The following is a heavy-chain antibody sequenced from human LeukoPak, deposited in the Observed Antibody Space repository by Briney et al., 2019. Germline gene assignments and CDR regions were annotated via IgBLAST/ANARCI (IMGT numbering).Heavy chain of an antibody. CDR1: GYTFTSNG. Sequence: ASVKVSCKASGYTFTSNGISWVRQAPGQGLEWMGWISAYNGNTNYAQKLQGRVTMTTDTSTSTAYMELRSLRSDDTAVYYCARLGNYYDSSGYYYWGQGTLVTVSS. CDR2: ISAYNGNT. J-gene: IGHJ4*02. D-gene: IGHD3-22*01. CDR3: ARLGNYYDSSGYYY. V-gene: IGHV1-18*01.